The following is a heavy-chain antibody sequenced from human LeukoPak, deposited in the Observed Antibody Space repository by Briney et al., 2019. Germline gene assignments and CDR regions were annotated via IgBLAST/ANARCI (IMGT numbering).Heavy chain of an antibody. Sequence: GGSLRLSCAASGFTFSSYWMSWVRQAPGKGLEWVAVISYGGSNKYYADSVKGRFTISRDNSKNTLYLQMNSLRAEDTAVYYCAKDGDPYSGSYFDYWGQGTLVTVSS. D-gene: IGHD1-26*01. CDR1: GFTFSSYW. J-gene: IGHJ4*02. CDR3: AKDGDPYSGSYFDY. CDR2: ISYGGSNK. V-gene: IGHV3-30*18.